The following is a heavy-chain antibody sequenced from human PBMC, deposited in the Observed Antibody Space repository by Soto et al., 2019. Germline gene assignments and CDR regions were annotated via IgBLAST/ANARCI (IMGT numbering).Heavy chain of an antibody. CDR3: AKDLTGKIKLGVILRYFDWLNHPGLC. CDR2: IYSGGSS. V-gene: IGHV3-53*01. J-gene: IGHJ4*02. CDR1: GFTVSSSH. D-gene: IGHD3-9*01. Sequence: PGGSLRLSCTTSGFTVSSSHMTWVRQAPGKGLEWVSVIYSGGSSYYAVSVKGRFTISRDNSKNTLYLQMNSLRGEDTAVYYCAKDLTGKIKLGVILRYFDWLNHPGLCGGQGTLVTVSS.